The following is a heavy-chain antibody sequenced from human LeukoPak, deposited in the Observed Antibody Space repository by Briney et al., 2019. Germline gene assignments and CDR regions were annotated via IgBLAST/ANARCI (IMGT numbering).Heavy chain of an antibody. CDR1: GGSFSGYY. CDR3: ARSQPERATRAFDI. D-gene: IGHD1-1*01. J-gene: IGHJ3*02. Sequence: SETLSLTCAVSGGSFSGYYWTWIRQPPGKGLEWIGEVTHAGSANYNPSLKSRVTISVDKSKNQFSLKLSSVTAADTAVYYCARSQPERATRAFDIWGQGTMVTVSS. CDR2: VTHAGSA. V-gene: IGHV4-34*01.